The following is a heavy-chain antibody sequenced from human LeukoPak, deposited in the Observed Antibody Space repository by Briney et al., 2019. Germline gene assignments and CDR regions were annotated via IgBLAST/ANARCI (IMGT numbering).Heavy chain of an antibody. CDR3: ARGGYSSSWYMDY. Sequence: GASVKVSCKASGYTFTGYYMHWVRQAPGQGLEWMGWINPNSGGTNYAQKFQGRVAMTRDTSISTAYMELSRLRSDDTAVYYCARGGYSSSWYMDYWGQGTLVTVSS. V-gene: IGHV1-2*02. J-gene: IGHJ4*02. CDR2: INPNSGGT. D-gene: IGHD6-13*01. CDR1: GYTFTGYY.